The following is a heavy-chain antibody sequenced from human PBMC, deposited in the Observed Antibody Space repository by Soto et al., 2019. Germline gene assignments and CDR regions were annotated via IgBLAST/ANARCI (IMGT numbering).Heavy chain of an antibody. V-gene: IGHV5-51*01. J-gene: IGHJ6*02. CDR2: IYPGDSDT. CDR1: GYSFTSYW. Sequence: PGESLKISCKGSGYSFTSYWIGWVRQMPGKGLEWMGIIYPGDSDTRYSPSFQGQVTISADKSISTAYLQWSSLKASDTAMYYCARRAYYYDSSGYDYYYYYGMDVWGQGNTVTVSS. D-gene: IGHD3-22*01. CDR3: ARRAYYYDSSGYDYYYYYGMDV.